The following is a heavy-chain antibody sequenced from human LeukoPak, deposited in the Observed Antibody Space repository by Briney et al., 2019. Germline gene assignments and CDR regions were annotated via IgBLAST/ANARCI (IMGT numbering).Heavy chain of an antibody. D-gene: IGHD3-16*01. Sequence: GGSLRLSCAASGFTFSTFSMNWVRQAPGKGLEWVSAISGSGGSTYYADSVKGRFTISRDNAKNSLYLQMNSLRAEDTAVYYCVRRGNRWGDYWGQGTLVTVSS. J-gene: IGHJ4*02. V-gene: IGHV3-21*01. CDR3: VRRGNRWGDY. CDR1: GFTFSTFS. CDR2: ISGSGGST.